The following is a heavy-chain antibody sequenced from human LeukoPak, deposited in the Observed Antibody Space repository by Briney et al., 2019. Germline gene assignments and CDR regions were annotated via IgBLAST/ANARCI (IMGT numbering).Heavy chain of an antibody. CDR2: ISSSSSYI. J-gene: IGHJ5*02. CDR3: AAIVAVVAATGNWFDP. Sequence: GGSLRLSCAASGFTFSSYIMNWVRQAPGKGLEWVSSISSSSSYIYYADSVKGRFTISRDNAKNSLYLQMNSLRAEDTAVYYCAAIVAVVAATGNWFDPWGQGTLVTVSS. V-gene: IGHV3-21*01. CDR1: GFTFSSYI. D-gene: IGHD2-15*01.